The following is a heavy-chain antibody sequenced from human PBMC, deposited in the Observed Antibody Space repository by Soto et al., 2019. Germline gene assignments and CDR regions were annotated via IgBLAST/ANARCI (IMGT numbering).Heavy chain of an antibody. CDR3: ASFSIAATDPYGMDV. CDR2: TSAYNGNT. J-gene: IGHJ6*02. Sequence: QVQLVQSGAEVKKPGASVKVSCKASGYTFTSYGISWVRQAPGQGLEWMGWTSAYNGNTNYAQKLQGRVTLTTDTPTTTAYMEPRSLRSDDTALYYCASFSIAATDPYGMDVVGQGTTVTVSS. V-gene: IGHV1-18*01. D-gene: IGHD6-13*01. CDR1: GYTFTSYG.